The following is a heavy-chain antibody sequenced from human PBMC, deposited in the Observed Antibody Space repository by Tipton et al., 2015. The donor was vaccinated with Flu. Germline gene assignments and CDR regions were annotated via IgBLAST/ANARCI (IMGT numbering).Heavy chain of an antibody. CDR3: AREQDIVVFPGAIRTWFDP. V-gene: IGHV6-1*01. Sequence: GLVKPSQTLSLTCAISGDSVSRNSAAWNWIRLSPSRGLEWLGRTYYRSKWYTDYAGSVKSRITINTDTSKNHFSLHLTSVTPEDTAIYFCAREQDIVVFPGAIRTWFDPWGQGILVTVSS. J-gene: IGHJ5*02. CDR2: TYYRSKWYT. D-gene: IGHD2-15*01. CDR1: GDSVSRNSAA.